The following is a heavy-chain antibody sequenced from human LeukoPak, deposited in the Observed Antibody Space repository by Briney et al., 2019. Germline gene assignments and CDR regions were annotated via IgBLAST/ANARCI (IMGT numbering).Heavy chain of an antibody. CDR2: ISGSGGST. CDR3: AKEVRYYYDSSGPRWFDP. J-gene: IGHJ5*02. V-gene: IGHV3-23*01. CDR1: GFTFSSYA. Sequence: GGSLRLSCAASGFTFSSYAMSWVRQAPGKGLEWVSAISGSGGSTYYADSVKGRFTISRDNSKNTLYLQMNSLRAEDTAVYYCAKEVRYYYDSSGPRWFDPWGQGTLVTVFS. D-gene: IGHD3-22*01.